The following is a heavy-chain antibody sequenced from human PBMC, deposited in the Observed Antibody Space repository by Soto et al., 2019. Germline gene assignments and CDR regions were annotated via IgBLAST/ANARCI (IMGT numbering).Heavy chain of an antibody. J-gene: IGHJ4*02. Sequence: QVQLVASGGGVVQPGRSLRLSCAASGFTLSSYGMHWVRQAPGKGLEWVAVIWHDDKYYVNSVKGRFTISRDNSKNTLYLQMSSLRAEDTAVYYCARDQILYGGNSFDSWGQGTLVTVSS. D-gene: IGHD2-15*01. V-gene: IGHV3-33*01. CDR3: ARDQILYGGNSFDS. CDR2: IWHDDK. CDR1: GFTLSSYG.